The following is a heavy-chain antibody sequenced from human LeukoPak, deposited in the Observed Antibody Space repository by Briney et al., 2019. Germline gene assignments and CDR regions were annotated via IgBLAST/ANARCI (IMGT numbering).Heavy chain of an antibody. J-gene: IGHJ5*02. Sequence: PGGSLRLSCAASGFTFSSYAMSWVRQAPGKGLEWVSAISGSGGSTYYADSVKGRFTISRDNSKNTLYLQMNSLRAEDTAVYYCAKVFKSNSYDSSGYPTWGQGTLVTVSS. CDR1: GFTFSSYA. CDR2: ISGSGGST. D-gene: IGHD3-22*01. CDR3: AKVFKSNSYDSSGYPT. V-gene: IGHV3-23*01.